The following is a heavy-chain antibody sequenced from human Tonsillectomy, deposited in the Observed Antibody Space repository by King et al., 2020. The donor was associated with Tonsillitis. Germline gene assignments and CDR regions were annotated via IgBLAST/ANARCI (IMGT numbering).Heavy chain of an antibody. J-gene: IGHJ3*02. V-gene: IGHV1-2*02. CDR1: RYPFTAYY. CDR2: INPNSGDT. CDR3: ARDVRLRRGLLTTSAPVAFDS. Sequence: VQLVESGAEVKKPGASVRVSCKSSRYPFTAYYIHWVRQAPGRGLEWMGWINPNSGDTKSAQKFQGRVTMTPDTSINTAFMELSSLRSDDTALYFCARDVRLRRGLLTTSAPVAFDSGGQGTMVTVSS. D-gene: IGHD2-21*02.